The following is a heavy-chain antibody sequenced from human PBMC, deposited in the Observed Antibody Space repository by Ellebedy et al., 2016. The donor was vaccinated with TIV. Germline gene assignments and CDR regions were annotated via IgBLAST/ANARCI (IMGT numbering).Heavy chain of an antibody. CDR3: ASLEMATISSRFDY. Sequence: SETLSLTCAVSGGSISSGGYYWSWIRQHPGKGLEWIGYIYYSGSTNYNPSLKSRVTISVDTSKNQFSLKLSSVTAADTAVYYCASLEMATISSRFDYWGQGTLVTVSS. J-gene: IGHJ4*02. CDR2: IYYSGST. V-gene: IGHV4-61*08. D-gene: IGHD5-24*01. CDR1: GGSISSGGYY.